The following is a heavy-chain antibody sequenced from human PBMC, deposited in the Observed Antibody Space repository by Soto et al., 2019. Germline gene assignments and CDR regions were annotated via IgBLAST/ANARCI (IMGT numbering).Heavy chain of an antibody. V-gene: IGHV3-23*01. CDR2: ISGSGGST. Sequence: EVQLLESGGGLVQPGGSLRLSCAASGFTFSSYAMSWVRQAPGKGLEWVSAISGSGGSTYYADSVKGRFTISRDNSKNTLYLQMNSLRAEDTAVYYCAKRMIVVVAPSGYYFDHWGQGTLVTVSS. J-gene: IGHJ4*02. CDR1: GFTFSSYA. CDR3: AKRMIVVVAPSGYYFDH. D-gene: IGHD3-22*01.